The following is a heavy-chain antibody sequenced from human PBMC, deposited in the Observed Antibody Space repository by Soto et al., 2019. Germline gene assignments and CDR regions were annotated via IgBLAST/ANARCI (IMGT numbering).Heavy chain of an antibody. CDR2: MSYDGNNQ. J-gene: IGHJ4*02. CDR3: AKALGELSPESFDY. Sequence: PGGSLRLSCAASGFTFSDYAMHWVRQAPGKGLEWVAIMSYDGNNQYYADSVKGRFTISRDNFKNTLYLQMNSLRTEDTALYYCAKALGELSPESFDYWGQGSLVNGSS. CDR1: GFTFSDYA. V-gene: IGHV3-30*18. D-gene: IGHD3-16*02.